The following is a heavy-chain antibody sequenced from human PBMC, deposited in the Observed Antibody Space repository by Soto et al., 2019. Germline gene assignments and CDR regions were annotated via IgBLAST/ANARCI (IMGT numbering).Heavy chain of an antibody. Sequence: ASVKVSCKAPGYTFTSYYMHWVRQAPGQGLEWMGIINPSGGSTSYAQKFQGRVTMTRDTSTSTVYMELSSLRSEDTAVYYCAISRTVTTRWFDPWGQGTLVTVSS. J-gene: IGHJ5*02. D-gene: IGHD4-4*01. CDR1: GYTFTSYY. CDR2: INPSGGST. V-gene: IGHV1-46*01. CDR3: AISRTVTTRWFDP.